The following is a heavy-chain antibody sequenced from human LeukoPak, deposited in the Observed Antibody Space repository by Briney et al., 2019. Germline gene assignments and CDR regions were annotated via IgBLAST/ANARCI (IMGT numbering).Heavy chain of an antibody. D-gene: IGHD3-10*01. Sequence: ASVKVSFKASGYIFTNHYMHWVRQAPGQGLEGMGLINPSGSSTLYAEKFRGRIIMTRDMSTATDYMELSSLRSEDTAVYYCARVVMHGSGSYYHNYYYYYMDVWGKGTTVTISS. CDR1: GYIFTNHY. V-gene: IGHV1-46*01. J-gene: IGHJ6*03. CDR2: INPSGSST. CDR3: ARVVMHGSGSYYHNYYYYYMDV.